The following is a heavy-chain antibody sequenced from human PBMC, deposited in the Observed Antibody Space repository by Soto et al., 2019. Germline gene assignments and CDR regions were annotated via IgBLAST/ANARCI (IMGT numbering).Heavy chain of an antibody. CDR1: GFTFSSYG. Sequence: GGSLRLSCAASGFTFSSYGMHWVRQAPGRGLEWVAVIWYDGSNKYYTDSVKGRFTISRDNSKNTLYLQMNSLRAEDTAVYYCARGRIAARPSWFDPWGQGTLVTVSS. J-gene: IGHJ5*02. CDR3: ARGRIAARPSWFDP. CDR2: IWYDGSNK. D-gene: IGHD6-6*01. V-gene: IGHV3-33*01.